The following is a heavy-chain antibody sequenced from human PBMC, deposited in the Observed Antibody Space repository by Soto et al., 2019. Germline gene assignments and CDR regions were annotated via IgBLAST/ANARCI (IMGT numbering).Heavy chain of an antibody. V-gene: IGHV3-30*18. J-gene: IGHJ4*02. CDR3: AKDTYYYDRSGYYTYDH. D-gene: IGHD3-22*01. CDR2: ISYDGSNK. Sequence: GGSLRLSCAASGLTFSSYGMHWVRQAPGKGLEWVAVISYDGSNKHYADSVKGRFTISRDNSRNTLDLQMNSLRAEDTAVYYCAKDTYYYDRSGYYTYDHWGQGTQVTVSS. CDR1: GLTFSSYG.